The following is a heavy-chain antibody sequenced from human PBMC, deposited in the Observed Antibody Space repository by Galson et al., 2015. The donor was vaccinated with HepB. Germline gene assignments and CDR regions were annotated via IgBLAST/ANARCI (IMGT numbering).Heavy chain of an antibody. CDR2: MNPNSGNT. CDR1: GYTFTSYD. J-gene: IGHJ6*02. D-gene: IGHD6-6*01. Sequence: SVKVSCKASGYTFTSYDINWVRQATGQGLEWMGWMNPNSGNTGYAQKFPGRVTMTTDTSTSTAYMELRSLRSDDPAVYYCARVEQLVRSNRRSIYGMDVWGQGTTVPVSS. V-gene: IGHV1-8*01. CDR3: ARVEQLVRSNRRSIYGMDV.